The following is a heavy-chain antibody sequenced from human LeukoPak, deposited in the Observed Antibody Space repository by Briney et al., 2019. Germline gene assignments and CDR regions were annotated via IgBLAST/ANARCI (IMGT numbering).Heavy chain of an antibody. Sequence: KPSETLSLTCTVSGGSISSYYWSWIRQPPGKGLEWIGYIYYSGSTNYNPSLKSRVTISVDTSKNQFSLKLSSVTAADTAVYYCARHGPNYYDSSGYYGYFDLWGRGTLVTVSS. CDR1: GGSISSYY. CDR2: IYYSGST. CDR3: ARHGPNYYDSSGYYGYFDL. J-gene: IGHJ2*01. D-gene: IGHD3-22*01. V-gene: IGHV4-59*08.